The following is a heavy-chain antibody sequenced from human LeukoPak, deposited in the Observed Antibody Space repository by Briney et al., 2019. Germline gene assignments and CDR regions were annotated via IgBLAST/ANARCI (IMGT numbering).Heavy chain of an antibody. D-gene: IGHD5-24*01. CDR3: ARDQSRDIRVDFDY. CDR1: GYNFFKYA. CDR2: IDGGNGDT. Sequence: GASVKVSCKTSGYNFFKYAIHWVRQAPGQRLEWMGWIDGGNGDTRFSQKFQDRVSFTRDTFATTVYMELTSLRSEDTAVYYCARDQSRDIRVDFDYWGQGTLVIVSS. V-gene: IGHV1-3*01. J-gene: IGHJ4*02.